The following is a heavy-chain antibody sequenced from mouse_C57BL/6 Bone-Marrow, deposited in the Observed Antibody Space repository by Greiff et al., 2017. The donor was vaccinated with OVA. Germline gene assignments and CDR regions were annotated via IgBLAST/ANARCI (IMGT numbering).Heavy chain of an antibody. CDR1: GYTFTSYW. CDR2: IYPGNSDP. Sequence: VQLQQSGTVLARPGASVKMSCKTSGYTFTSYWMHWVKQRPGQGLEWIGAIYPGNSDPSYNQKFKGKAKLTAVTSASTAYMELSSLTNEDSAVYYCTRWDYYGSSPFAYWGQGTLVTVSA. V-gene: IGHV1-5*01. CDR3: TRWDYYGSSPFAY. J-gene: IGHJ3*01. D-gene: IGHD1-1*01.